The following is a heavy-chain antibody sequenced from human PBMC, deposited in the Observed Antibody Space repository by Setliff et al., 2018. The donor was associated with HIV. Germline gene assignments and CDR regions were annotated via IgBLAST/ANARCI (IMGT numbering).Heavy chain of an antibody. CDR3: ARNGCSGDCYFWDLDY. J-gene: IGHJ4*02. CDR2: INAGKGDT. V-gene: IGHV1-3*01. CDR1: GYTFTNFA. D-gene: IGHD2-21*02. Sequence: ASVKVSCKASGYTFTNFAIHWLRQAPGQRFEWVGWINAGKGDTKYAQNFQGRVTISSDTSATTAFMEMRSLKSEDTAVYYCARNGCSGDCYFWDLDYWGQGTVVTSPQ.